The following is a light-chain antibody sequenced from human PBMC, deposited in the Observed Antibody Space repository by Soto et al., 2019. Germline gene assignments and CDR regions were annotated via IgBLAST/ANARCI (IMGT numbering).Light chain of an antibody. V-gene: IGKV3D-15*01. J-gene: IGKJ2*02. Sequence: EIVMTQSPATLSVSPGERATLSCRASHSVSSNLAWYQQKPGQAPRLLIYGASIRATGIPARFSGSGSGTEFTLTISSLQSEDFAVYYCQQYNNWPRTFGQGTKLEIK. CDR1: HSVSSN. CDR3: QQYNNWPRT. CDR2: GAS.